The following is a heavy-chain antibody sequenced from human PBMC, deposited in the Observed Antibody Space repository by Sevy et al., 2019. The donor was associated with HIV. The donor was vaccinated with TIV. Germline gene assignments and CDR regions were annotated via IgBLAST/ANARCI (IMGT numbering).Heavy chain of an antibody. V-gene: IGHV4-59*08. CDR3: AGEDAWGRGYS. CDR1: GGTITSLY. D-gene: IGHD1-26*01. CDR2: IYYNGHI. J-gene: IGHJ4*02. Sequence: SETLSLTCTVSGGTITSLYWNWIRQPPGKGLEWIANIYYNGHINYNPSFRSRVTLSLDTSKNQFSLRRSSVTAADMAMYYCAGEDAWGRGYSWGQGTLVTVSS.